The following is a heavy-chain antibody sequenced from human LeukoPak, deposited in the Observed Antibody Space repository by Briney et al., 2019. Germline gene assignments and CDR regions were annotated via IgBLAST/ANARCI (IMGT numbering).Heavy chain of an antibody. Sequence: SETLSLTCAVYGGSFSGYYWSWIRQPPGKGLEWIGEINHSGSTNYNPSLKSRVTISVDTSKNQFSLKLSSVTAADTAVYYCARVSEAVAGHDAFDIWGQGTMVTVSS. CDR2: INHSGST. CDR1: GGSFSGYY. V-gene: IGHV4-34*01. D-gene: IGHD6-19*01. J-gene: IGHJ3*02. CDR3: ARVSEAVAGHDAFDI.